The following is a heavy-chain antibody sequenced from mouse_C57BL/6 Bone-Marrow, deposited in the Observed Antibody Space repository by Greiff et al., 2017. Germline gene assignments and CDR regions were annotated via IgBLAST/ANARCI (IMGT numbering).Heavy chain of an antibody. Sequence: QVQLQQSGAELARPGASVKLSCKASGYTFTSYGISWVKQRTGQGLEWIGEIYPRSGNTYYNEKFKGKATLTADKSSSTAYMELRSLTSEDSAVYFCAREDYDYDDWFAYWGQGTLVTVSA. J-gene: IGHJ3*01. D-gene: IGHD2-4*01. CDR3: AREDYDYDDWFAY. V-gene: IGHV1-81*01. CDR1: GYTFTSYG. CDR2: IYPRSGNT.